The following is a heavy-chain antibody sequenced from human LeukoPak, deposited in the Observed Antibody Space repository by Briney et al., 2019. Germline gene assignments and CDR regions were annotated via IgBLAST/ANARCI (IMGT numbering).Heavy chain of an antibody. D-gene: IGHD3-9*01. Sequence: RQXPXXXXXWXSVIYSGGSTYYADSVKGRFTISRDNSKNTLYLQMNSLRAEDTAVYYCASLGHFDWLFKRYYGMDVWGQGTTVTVSS. V-gene: IGHV3-53*01. J-gene: IGHJ6*02. CDR3: ASLGHFDWLFKRYYGMDV. CDR2: IYSGGST.